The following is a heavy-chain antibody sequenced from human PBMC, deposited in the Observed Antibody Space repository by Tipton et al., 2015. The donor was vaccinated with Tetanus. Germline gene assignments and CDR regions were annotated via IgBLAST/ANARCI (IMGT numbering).Heavy chain of an antibody. J-gene: IGHJ4*02. CDR3: AGPAPYMGYSYGSFWVDY. Sequence: SLRLSCAASGFTFSSYSMNWVRQAPGKGLEWISYISSSSRTIYYADSVKGRFTISRDNAKNSLYLQMNSLRAEDTAVYYCAGPAPYMGYSYGSFWVDYWGQGTLVTVSS. CDR2: ISSSSRTI. D-gene: IGHD5-18*01. CDR1: GFTFSSYS. V-gene: IGHV3-48*01.